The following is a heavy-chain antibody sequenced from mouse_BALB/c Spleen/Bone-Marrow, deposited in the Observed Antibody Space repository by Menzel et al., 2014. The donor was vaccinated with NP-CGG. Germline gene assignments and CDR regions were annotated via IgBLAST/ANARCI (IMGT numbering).Heavy chain of an antibody. J-gene: IGHJ2*01. D-gene: IGHD1-1*01. Sequence: DVMLVESGGGLVQPGGSLKLSCAASGFDFSRYWMSWVRQAPGKGLEWIGEINPDSSTINYTASLKDKFIISRDNAKNTLYLQMSKVRSEDTALYYCARQGYYGRSDYWGQGTTLTVSS. V-gene: IGHV4-1*02. CDR3: ARQGYYGRSDY. CDR1: GFDFSRYW. CDR2: INPDSSTI.